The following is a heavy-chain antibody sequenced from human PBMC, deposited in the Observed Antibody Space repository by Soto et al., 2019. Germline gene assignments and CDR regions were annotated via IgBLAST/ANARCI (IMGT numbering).Heavy chain of an antibody. CDR2: INHSGST. V-gene: IGHV4-34*01. Sequence: SETLSLTCAVYGGSFSGYYWSWIRQPPGKGLEWIGEINHSGSTNYNPSLKSRVTISVDTSKNQFSLKLSSVTAADTAVYYCARVGVAATPRWFDPWGQGTLVTVSS. D-gene: IGHD2-15*01. CDR3: ARVGVAATPRWFDP. CDR1: GGSFSGYY. J-gene: IGHJ5*02.